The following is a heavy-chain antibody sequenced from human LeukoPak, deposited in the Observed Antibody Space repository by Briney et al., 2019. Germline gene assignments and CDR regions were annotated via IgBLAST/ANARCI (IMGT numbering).Heavy chain of an antibody. CDR1: GGSISSYY. V-gene: IGHV4-59*08. D-gene: IGHD3-9*01. CDR3: ARLRYFDWLPPYYFDY. CDR2: IYYSGST. J-gene: IGHJ4*02. Sequence: SETLSLTCTVSGGSISSYYWSWIQQPPGKGLEWIGYIYYSGSTHYNPSLKSRVTISVDTSKNQFSLKLSSVTAADTAVYYCARLRYFDWLPPYYFDYWGQGTLVTVSS.